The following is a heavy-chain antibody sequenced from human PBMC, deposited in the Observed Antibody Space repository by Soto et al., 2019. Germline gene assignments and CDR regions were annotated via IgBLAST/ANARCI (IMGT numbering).Heavy chain of an antibody. CDR3: ARDGGDIVVVVAAPPYYYYGMDV. J-gene: IGHJ6*02. CDR2: ISSSSSYI. D-gene: IGHD2-15*01. V-gene: IGHV3-21*01. Sequence: GGSLRLSCAASGFTFSSYSMNWVRQAPGKGLEWVSSISSSSSYIYYAASVKRRFTISRDNAKNSLYLQMNSLRAEDTAVYYCARDGGDIVVVVAAPPYYYYGMDVWGQGTTVTVSS. CDR1: GFTFSSYS.